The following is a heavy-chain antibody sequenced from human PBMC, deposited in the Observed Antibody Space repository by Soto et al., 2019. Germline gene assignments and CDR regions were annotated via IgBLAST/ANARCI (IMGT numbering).Heavy chain of an antibody. Sequence: EVQLVESGGGLVQPGGSLKLSCAASGFTFSGSAVHWVRQASGEGLEWIGRIRSKANTSATAYAASVKGRFTSSRDDSKNTAYLHMNSLKTEATAVYYCSGVDWDGRAYWGVWGKGTTVTVSS. D-gene: IGHD7-27*01. CDR1: GFTFSGSA. CDR3: SGVDWDGRAYWGV. V-gene: IGHV3-73*01. J-gene: IGHJ6*04. CDR2: IRSKANTSAT.